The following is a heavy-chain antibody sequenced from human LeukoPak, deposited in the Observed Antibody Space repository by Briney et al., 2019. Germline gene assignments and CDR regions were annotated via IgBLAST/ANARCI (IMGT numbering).Heavy chain of an antibody. V-gene: IGHV3-23*01. CDR2: ISGSGGST. CDR3: AKGKYYYDSSGYYYGWHRYYFDY. CDR1: GFTFSSYA. D-gene: IGHD3-22*01. J-gene: IGHJ4*02. Sequence: GGSLRLSCAASGFTFSSYAMSWVRQAPGKGLEWVSAISGSGGSTYYADSVKGRFTISRHNSKNTLYLQMNSLRAEDTAVYYCAKGKYYYDSSGYYYGWHRYYFDYWGQGTLVTVSS.